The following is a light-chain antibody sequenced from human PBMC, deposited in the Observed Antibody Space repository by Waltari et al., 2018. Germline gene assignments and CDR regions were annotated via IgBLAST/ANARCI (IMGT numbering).Light chain of an antibody. Sequence: SSELTQDPAVSVALGQTVRITCQGDSLRSYYASWYQQKPGQASVLVIYGKNNRPSGIPDRFSGYSSGNTASLTITGAQAEDEADYYCNSRDSSGNHYVFGTGTKVTGL. CDR2: GKN. CDR1: SLRSYY. J-gene: IGLJ1*01. CDR3: NSRDSSGNHYV. V-gene: IGLV3-19*01.